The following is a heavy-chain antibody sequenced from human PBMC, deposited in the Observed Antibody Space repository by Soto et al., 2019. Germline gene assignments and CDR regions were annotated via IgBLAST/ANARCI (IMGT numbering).Heavy chain of an antibody. J-gene: IGHJ4*02. CDR3: ARSSGLRFVYFDY. D-gene: IGHD2-21*02. Sequence: QVQLVESGGGVVQPGRSLRLSCAASGFTFTSYAMHWVRQTPGKGLEWVAVISYDDESDKYYADSVKGRFTISRDNSKNTVYLQMNSLRPEDRAIYYCARSSGLRFVYFDYWGQGTLVTVSS. V-gene: IGHV3-30-3*01. CDR1: GFTFTSYA. CDR2: ISYDDESDK.